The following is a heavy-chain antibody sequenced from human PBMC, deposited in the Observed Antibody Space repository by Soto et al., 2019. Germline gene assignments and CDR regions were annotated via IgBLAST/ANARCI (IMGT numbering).Heavy chain of an antibody. CDR1: GGSXSSYF. D-gene: IGHD3-9*01. J-gene: IGHJ6*03. V-gene: IGHV4-59*08. Sequence: SETLSLTCTVSGGSXSSYFWSWIRQPPGKGLEWIGYIYYSGNTNYNPSLKSRVTISVDTSKNQFSLKLSSVTAADTAVYYCARVLRERSGFTGSLDYYYYYYMDVSGKGTTVTVSS. CDR2: IYYSGNT. CDR3: ARVLRERSGFTGSLDYYYYYYMDV.